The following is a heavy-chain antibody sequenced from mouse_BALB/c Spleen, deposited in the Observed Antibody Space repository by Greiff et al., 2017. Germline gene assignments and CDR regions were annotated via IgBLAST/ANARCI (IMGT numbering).Heavy chain of an antibody. CDR3: ARGGGNYYVSYYAMDY. CDR2: ISSGSSTI. V-gene: IGHV5-17*02. J-gene: IGHJ4*01. Sequence: EVKLVESGGGLVQPGRSRYLSCAVSGFTFSSFGMHWVRQAPEKGLEWVAYISSGSSTIYYADTVKGRFTISRDTPKNTLFLQMTSLRSEDTAMYYCARGGGNYYVSYYAMDYWGQGTSVTVSS. CDR1: GFTFSSFG. D-gene: IGHD2-1*01.